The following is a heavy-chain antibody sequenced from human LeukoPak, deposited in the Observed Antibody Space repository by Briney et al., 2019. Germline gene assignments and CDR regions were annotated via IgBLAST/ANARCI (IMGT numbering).Heavy chain of an antibody. D-gene: IGHD2-2*01. Sequence: SETLSLTCAVSGYSISSGYYWGWIRQPPGKGLEWIGSIYHNGSTYYNPSLKSRVTISVDTSKNQFSLKLSSVTAADTAVYYCARHARHAPFDYWGQGTLVTVSS. CDR3: ARHARHAPFDY. V-gene: IGHV4-38-2*01. J-gene: IGHJ4*02. CDR2: IYHNGST. CDR1: GYSISSGYY.